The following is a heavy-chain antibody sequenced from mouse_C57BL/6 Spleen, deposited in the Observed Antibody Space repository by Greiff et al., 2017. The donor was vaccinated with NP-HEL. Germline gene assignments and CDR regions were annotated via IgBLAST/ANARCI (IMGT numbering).Heavy chain of an antibody. D-gene: IGHD2-4*01. CDR1: GYAFTNYL. J-gene: IGHJ1*03. V-gene: IGHV1-54*01. CDR3: ARRNYYDYEDWYFDV. CDR2: INPGSGGT. Sequence: VQLQQSGAELVRPGTSVKVSCKASGYAFTNYLIEWVKQRPGQGLEWIGVINPGSGGTNYNEKFKGKATLTADKSSSTAYMQLSSLTSEDSAVYFCARRNYYDYEDWYFDVWGTGTTVTVSS.